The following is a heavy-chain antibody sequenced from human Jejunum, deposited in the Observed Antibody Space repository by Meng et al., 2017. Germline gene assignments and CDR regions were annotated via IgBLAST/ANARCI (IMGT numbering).Heavy chain of an antibody. Sequence: QLQLQESGPGLVKPSETLSLTFSVSGDSISSSHLWGWVRQPPGKGLEWIGEIYHSGITNYNPSLKSRVTISVDKSKNQFSLKLNSVTDADTAVYYCARHEHGLPTAASDHWGQGTLVTVS. CDR2: IYHSGIT. D-gene: IGHD2-2*01. CDR3: ARHEHGLPTAASDH. J-gene: IGHJ4*02. V-gene: IGHV4-4*02. CDR1: GDSISSSHL.